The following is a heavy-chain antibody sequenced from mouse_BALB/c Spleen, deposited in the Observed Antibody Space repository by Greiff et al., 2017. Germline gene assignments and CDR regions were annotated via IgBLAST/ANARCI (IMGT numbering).Heavy chain of an antibody. CDR2: IDPSDSET. D-gene: IGHD2-1*01. V-gene: IGHV1-69*02. CDR3: ASVYYGNYLDY. Sequence: VQLQQPGAELVKPGAPVKLSCKASGYTFTSYWMNWVKQRPGRGLEWIGRIDPSDSETHYNQKFKDKATLTVDKSSSTAYIQLSSLTSEDSAVYYCASVYYGNYLDYWGQGTTLTVSS. CDR1: GYTFTSYW. J-gene: IGHJ2*01.